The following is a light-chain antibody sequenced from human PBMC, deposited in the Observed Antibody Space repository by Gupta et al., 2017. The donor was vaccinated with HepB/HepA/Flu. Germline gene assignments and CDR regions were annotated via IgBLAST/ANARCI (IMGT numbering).Light chain of an antibody. J-gene: IGKJ5*01. CDR3: QQRNKWPPIT. Sequence: IVLTQSPATLSLSPGETATLSCRASQSVSSYLAWYQQKPGQAPRLLIFDASNRATGIPARFSGSGFGTDFTLTISSLEPEDFAFYYCQQRNKWPPITFGQGTRLEIK. CDR1: QSVSSY. CDR2: DAS. V-gene: IGKV3-11*01.